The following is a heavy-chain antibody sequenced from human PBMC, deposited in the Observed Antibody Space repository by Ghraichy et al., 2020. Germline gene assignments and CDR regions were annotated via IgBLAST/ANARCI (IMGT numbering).Heavy chain of an antibody. Sequence: SETLSLTCTVSGGSISNYYWNWIRQPPGKGLEWIGYIYYSGSTNYNPSLKSRVAISVDTSKNQFSLKLSSVTAADTAVYYCARGYCSGGNCYYFDYWGQGTLVTVSS. CDR3: ARGYCSGGNCYYFDY. J-gene: IGHJ4*02. D-gene: IGHD2-15*01. CDR2: IYYSGST. CDR1: GGSISNYY. V-gene: IGHV4-59*01.